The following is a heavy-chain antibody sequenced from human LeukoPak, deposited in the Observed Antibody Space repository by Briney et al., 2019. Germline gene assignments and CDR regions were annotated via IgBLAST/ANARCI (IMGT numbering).Heavy chain of an antibody. J-gene: IGHJ6*03. D-gene: IGHD6-13*01. Sequence: GGSLRLSCAASGFTFSSYGMHWVRQAPGKGLEWVSYISSSGSTIYYADSVKGRFTISRDNAKNSLYLQMNSLRAEDTAVYYCASTPAAGGNYYYYYMDVWGEGTTVTVSS. CDR2: ISSSGSTI. V-gene: IGHV3-48*04. CDR3: ASTPAAGGNYYYYYMDV. CDR1: GFTFSSYG.